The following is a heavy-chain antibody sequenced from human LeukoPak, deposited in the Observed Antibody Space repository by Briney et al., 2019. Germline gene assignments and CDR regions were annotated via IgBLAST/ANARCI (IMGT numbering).Heavy chain of an antibody. CDR2: IIPIFGTA. Sequence: SVKVSCKASGGTFSSYAISWVRQAPGQGLEWMGGIIPIFGTANYAQKFQGRVTITADESTSTAYMELSSLRPEDTAVYYCARATPHCGGDCYSGPFDYWGQGTLVTVSS. CDR3: ARATPHCGGDCYSGPFDY. V-gene: IGHV1-69*13. J-gene: IGHJ4*02. CDR1: GGTFSSYA. D-gene: IGHD2-21*02.